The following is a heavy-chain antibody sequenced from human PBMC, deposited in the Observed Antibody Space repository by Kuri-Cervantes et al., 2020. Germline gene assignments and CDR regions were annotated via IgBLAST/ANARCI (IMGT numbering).Heavy chain of an antibody. V-gene: IGHV3-33*01. CDR3: ARMIRTTVVTRDY. J-gene: IGHJ4*02. Sequence: GESLKISCAASGFTFSSYGMHWVRQAPGKGLEWVAVIWYDGSNKYYADSVKGRFTISRDNSKNTLYLQMNSLRAEDTAVYYCARMIRTTVVTRDYWGQGALVTVSS. CDR2: IWYDGSNK. D-gene: IGHD4-23*01. CDR1: GFTFSSYG.